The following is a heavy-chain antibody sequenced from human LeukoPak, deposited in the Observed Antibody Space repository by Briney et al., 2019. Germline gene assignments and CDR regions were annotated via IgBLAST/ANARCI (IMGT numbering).Heavy chain of an antibody. V-gene: IGHV5-51*01. Sequence: GESLKISCKGSGYSFTSYWIGWVRQMPGKGLEWMGIIYPGDSDTRYSPSSQGQFTISADKSISTAFLQWSSLKASDTAMYYCARRSQNCSGGSCYPYYFDYWGQGSLVTVSS. CDR3: ARRSQNCSGGSCYPYYFDY. D-gene: IGHD2-15*01. CDR1: GYSFTSYW. CDR2: IYPGDSDT. J-gene: IGHJ4*02.